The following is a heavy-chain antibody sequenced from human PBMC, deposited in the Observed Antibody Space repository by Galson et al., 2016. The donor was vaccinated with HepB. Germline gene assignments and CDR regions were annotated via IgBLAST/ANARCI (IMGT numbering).Heavy chain of an antibody. V-gene: IGHV3-53*01. CDR3: AKDLTLCLGSGWYDAAFDI. CDR2: IFTGGST. Sequence: SLRLSCAASGFTVAANYMTWVRQAPGKGLEWVSLIFTGGSTYYAESVRGRFTISRDNSRNTVYLQMDGLRAEDTAIYYCAKDLTLCLGSGWYDAAFDIWGRGNMGTVSS. D-gene: IGHD6-19*01. CDR1: GFTVAANY. J-gene: IGHJ3*02.